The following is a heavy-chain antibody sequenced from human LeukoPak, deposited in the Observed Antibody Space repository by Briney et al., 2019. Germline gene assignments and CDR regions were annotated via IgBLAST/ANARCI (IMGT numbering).Heavy chain of an antibody. CDR1: GFTVSGNY. D-gene: IGHD3-22*01. CDR3: AREVTYYYDSRGWFDT. CDR2: IYRDGRT. Sequence: GGSLRLSCAASGFTVSGNYMNWVRQAPGKGLEWVSVIYRDGRTYYTESVKGRFTVPRDNSKNTVDLQMNNLRAEDTAVYYCAREVTYYYDSRGWFDTWGQGTLVTVSS. V-gene: IGHV3-53*01. J-gene: IGHJ5*02.